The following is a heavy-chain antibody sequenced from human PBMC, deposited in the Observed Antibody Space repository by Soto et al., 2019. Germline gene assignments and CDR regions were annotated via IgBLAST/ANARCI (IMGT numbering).Heavy chain of an antibody. CDR3: VRRHVSATGIDWFDP. CDR1: GYTFTSYG. Sequence: PLASVKVSCKASGYTFTSYGIHWVRQAPGQRLEWMGWINAANGDTKYSPKFQGRVTITRDTSASTAYMELSSLRSEDTAVYYCVRRHVSATGIDWFDPWGQGTLVTVSS. D-gene: IGHD6-13*01. V-gene: IGHV1-3*01. CDR2: INAANGDT. J-gene: IGHJ5*02.